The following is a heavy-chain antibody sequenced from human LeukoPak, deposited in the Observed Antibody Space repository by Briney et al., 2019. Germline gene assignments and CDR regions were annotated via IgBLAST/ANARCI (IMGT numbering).Heavy chain of an antibody. Sequence: PGGSLRLSCAASGFIFGSHGMNWVRQAPGKGLEWISYITSSSSTIFYADSVKGRFTISRDNAKNSLYLQLNSLRAEDTAVYYCARDTGTSGWYYDYWGQGTLVTVSS. CDR2: ITSSSSTI. CDR3: ARDTGTSGWYYDY. J-gene: IGHJ4*02. V-gene: IGHV3-48*01. D-gene: IGHD6-19*01. CDR1: GFIFGSHG.